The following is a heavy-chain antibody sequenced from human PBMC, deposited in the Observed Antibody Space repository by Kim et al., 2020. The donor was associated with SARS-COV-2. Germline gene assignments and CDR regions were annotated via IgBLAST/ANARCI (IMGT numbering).Heavy chain of an antibody. CDR3: ARDREGYGDYGTGFDY. CDR2: ISYDGSNK. Sequence: GGSLRLSCAASGFTFSSYAMHWVRQAPGKGLEWVAVISYDGSNKYYADSVKGRFTISRDNSKNTLYLQMNSLRAEDTAVYYCARDREGYGDYGTGFDYWGQGTLVTVSS. J-gene: IGHJ4*02. D-gene: IGHD4-17*01. CDR1: GFTFSSYA. V-gene: IGHV3-30*04.